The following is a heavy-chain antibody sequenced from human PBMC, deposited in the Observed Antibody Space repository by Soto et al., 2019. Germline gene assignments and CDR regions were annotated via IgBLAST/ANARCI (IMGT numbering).Heavy chain of an antibody. CDR3: ARGLITGSHYSGGWYYFDS. Sequence: PGESLKISCKGSGFTFTSYWISWVRQMPGKGLEWMGRIDPSDSYTNYSPSFQGHVTISADKSISTAYLELSSVTAADTAVYYCARGLITGSHYSGGWYYFDSWGQGTQVTLSS. CDR1: GFTFTSYW. J-gene: IGHJ4*02. D-gene: IGHD6-19*01. CDR2: IDPSDSYT. V-gene: IGHV5-10-1*01.